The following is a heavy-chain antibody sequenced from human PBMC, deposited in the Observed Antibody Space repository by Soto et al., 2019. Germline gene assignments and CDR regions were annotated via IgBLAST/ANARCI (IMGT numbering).Heavy chain of an antibody. Sequence: QVQLVQSGAEVKKPGASVKVSCKASGYTFTSYDINWVRQATGQGLEWMGWMNPNSGNTGYAQKFQGRVTMTRNTSISTAYMELSSLRSEDTAVYYCANSTYYDDESYYYYYGMDVWGQGTTVTVSS. CDR1: GYTFTSYD. CDR3: ANSTYYDDESYYYYYGMDV. J-gene: IGHJ6*02. V-gene: IGHV1-8*01. CDR2: MNPNSGNT. D-gene: IGHD3-3*01.